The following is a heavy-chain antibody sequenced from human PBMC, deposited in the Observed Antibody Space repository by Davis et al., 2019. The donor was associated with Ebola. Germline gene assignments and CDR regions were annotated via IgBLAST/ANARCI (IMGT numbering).Heavy chain of an antibody. CDR2: IKQDGSEK. V-gene: IGHV3-7*01. D-gene: IGHD2-8*01. J-gene: IGHJ6*04. Sequence: GGSLRPSCAASGFTFGSYWMSWVRPAPGKGLEWVANIKQDGSEKYYVDSVKGRFTISRDNAKNSLYLQMYSLRAEDTAVYYCATLEVLMVYAMDDYYYGMDVWGNGTTVTVSS. CDR3: ATLEVLMVYAMDDYYYGMDV. CDR1: GFTFGSYW.